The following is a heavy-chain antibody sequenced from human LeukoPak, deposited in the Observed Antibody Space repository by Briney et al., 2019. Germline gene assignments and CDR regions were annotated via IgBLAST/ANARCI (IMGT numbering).Heavy chain of an antibody. Sequence: PGGSLRLSCAASGFTFSSYAMSWVRQAPGKGLEWVSAISGSGGSTYYADSVKGRFTISRDNSKNTLYLQMNSLRAEDTAVYYCASSREGYGSGSLFFDYWGQGTLVTVSS. CDR2: ISGSGGST. V-gene: IGHV3-23*01. D-gene: IGHD3-10*01. CDR1: GFTFSSYA. J-gene: IGHJ4*02. CDR3: ASSREGYGSGSLFFDY.